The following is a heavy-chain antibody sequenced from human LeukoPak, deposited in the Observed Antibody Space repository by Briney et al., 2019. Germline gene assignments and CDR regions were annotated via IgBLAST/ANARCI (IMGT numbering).Heavy chain of an antibody. CDR1: GYSISSGYY. J-gene: IGHJ4*02. CDR3: ARGPLIDF. CDR2: IYHSGST. V-gene: IGHV4-38-2*02. Sequence: SETLSLTCTVSGYSISSGYYWGWIRQPPGKGLEWIGSIYHSGSTNYNPSLESRVTISVDKSKNEFSLRLTSVTAADTAVYYCARGPLIDFWGQGTLVTVSS.